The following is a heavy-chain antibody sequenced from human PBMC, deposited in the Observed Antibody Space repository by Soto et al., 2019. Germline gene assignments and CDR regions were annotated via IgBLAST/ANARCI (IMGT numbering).Heavy chain of an antibody. Sequence: GGSLRLSCAASGFTFSSYAMSWVRQAPGKGLEWVSAISGSGGSTYYADSVKGRFTISRDNSKNTLYLQMNSLRAEDTAVYYCARDPSYFFDSSGYPRWFDPWGQGTLVTVSS. V-gene: IGHV3-23*01. CDR2: ISGSGGST. J-gene: IGHJ5*02. D-gene: IGHD3-22*01. CDR1: GFTFSSYA. CDR3: ARDPSYFFDSSGYPRWFDP.